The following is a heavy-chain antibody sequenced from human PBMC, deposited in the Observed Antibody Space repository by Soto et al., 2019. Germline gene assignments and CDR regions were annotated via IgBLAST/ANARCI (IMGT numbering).Heavy chain of an antibody. CDR1: GGSISSGDYY. D-gene: IGHD3-10*01. Sequence: SESLSLTCAVSGGSISSGDYYWSWIRQPPGKGLEWIGYIYYSGSTYYNPSLKSRVTISVDTSKNQFSLKLSSVTAADTAVYYCARVRERRITMVRGVMPLFDYWGQGTLVTVSS. J-gene: IGHJ4*02. V-gene: IGHV4-30-4*01. CDR2: IYYSGST. CDR3: ARVRERRITMVRGVMPLFDY.